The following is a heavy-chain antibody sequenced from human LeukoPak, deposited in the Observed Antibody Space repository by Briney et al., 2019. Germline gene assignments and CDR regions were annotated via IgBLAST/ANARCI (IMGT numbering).Heavy chain of an antibody. J-gene: IGHJ6*03. V-gene: IGHV4-4*07. CDR3: ARLSRSGYYMDV. Sequence: ETLSLTCTVSGGSISSYYWSWIRQPAGKGLEWIGRIYTSGSTNYNPSLKSRVTISVDKSKNQFSLKLSSVTAADTAVYYCARLSRSGYYMDVWSKGTTVTVSS. CDR1: GGSISSYY. D-gene: IGHD3-3*01. CDR2: IYTSGST.